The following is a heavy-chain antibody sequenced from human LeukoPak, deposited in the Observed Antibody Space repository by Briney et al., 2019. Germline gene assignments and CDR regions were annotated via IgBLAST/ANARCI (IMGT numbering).Heavy chain of an antibody. Sequence: ASVKVSCKASGYTFTGYYMHWVRQAPGQGLEWMGWINPNSGGTNYAQKFQGRVTMTRDTSISTAYMELSRLRSDDTAVYYCARGRGRVAGTVKINDAFDIWGQGTMVTVSS. CDR2: INPNSGGT. CDR1: GYTFTGYY. D-gene: IGHD6-19*01. J-gene: IGHJ3*02. V-gene: IGHV1-2*02. CDR3: ARGRGRVAGTVKINDAFDI.